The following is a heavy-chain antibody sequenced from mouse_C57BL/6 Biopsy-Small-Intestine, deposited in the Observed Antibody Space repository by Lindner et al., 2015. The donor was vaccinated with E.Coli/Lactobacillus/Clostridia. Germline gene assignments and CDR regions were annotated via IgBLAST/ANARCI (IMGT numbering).Heavy chain of an antibody. CDR3: ARGISTNPVNAFDM. CDR2: VNPNSGVT. J-gene: IGHJ3*02. D-gene: IGHD1-3*01. Sequence: SVKVSCKTSGYTFIGYYLHWVRQAPEQGLQWMGWVNPNSGVTTLAQKFQDWVTLTRDTSTRTAYIEISRLTSDDTAMYFCARGISTNPVNAFDMWGQGTMVTVSS. V-gene: IGHV1-84*02. CDR1: GYTFIGYY.